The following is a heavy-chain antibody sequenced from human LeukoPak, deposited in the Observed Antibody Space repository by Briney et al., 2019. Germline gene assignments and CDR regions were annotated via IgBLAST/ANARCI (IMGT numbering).Heavy chain of an antibody. CDR3: ARDRRGYFYYGMDV. Sequence: PGGSLRLSCAASGFTFSSYSMNWVRQAPGKGLEWVSSISSSSSYTYYADSVKGRFTISRDNAKNSLYLQMNSLRAEDTDVYYCARDRRGYFYYGMDVWGKGTTVTVSS. J-gene: IGHJ6*04. CDR1: GFTFSSYS. V-gene: IGHV3-21*01. D-gene: IGHD3-10*01. CDR2: ISSSSSYT.